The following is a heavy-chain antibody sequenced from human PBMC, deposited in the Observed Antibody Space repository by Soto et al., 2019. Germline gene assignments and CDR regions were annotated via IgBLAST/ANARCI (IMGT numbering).Heavy chain of an antibody. CDR2: ISPYNDDT. Sequence: QVQLVQSGDEVKKPGASVKVSCKASGYTFISYGISWVRQAPGQGLEWMGWISPYNDDTKYSQKIQGRVSLTTDTCTRAAYMQLRSLRSDDTAIYYCARDGFDAGLGGHSYGYSQPRYYGMDVWGQGTTVTVSS. V-gene: IGHV1-18*01. CDR1: GYTFISYG. J-gene: IGHJ6*02. D-gene: IGHD5-18*01. CDR3: ARDGFDAGLGGHSYGYSQPRYYGMDV.